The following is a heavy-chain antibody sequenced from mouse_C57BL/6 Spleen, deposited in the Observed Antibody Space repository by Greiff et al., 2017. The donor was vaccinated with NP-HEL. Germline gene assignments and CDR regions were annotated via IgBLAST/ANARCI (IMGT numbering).Heavy chain of an antibody. V-gene: IGHV1-55*01. D-gene: IGHD1-1*01. CDR1: GYTFTSYW. CDR2: IYPGSGST. J-gene: IGHJ2*01. Sequence: QVQLQQPGAELVKPGASVKMSCKASGYTFTSYWITWVKQRPGQGLEWIGDIYPGSGSTNYNEKFKSKATLTVDTSSSTAYMQLSSLTSEDSAVSYCARSPYYYGSSRVFDYWGQGTTLTVSS. CDR3: ARSPYYYGSSRVFDY.